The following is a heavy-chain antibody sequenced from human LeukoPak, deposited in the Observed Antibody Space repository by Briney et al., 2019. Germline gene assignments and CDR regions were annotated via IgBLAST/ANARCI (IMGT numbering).Heavy chain of an antibody. CDR2: IYHSGST. J-gene: IGHJ4*02. V-gene: IGHV4-38-2*01. D-gene: IGHD3-3*01. CDR1: GYSISSGYY. CDR3: ARLPFVGYDFWIGYYPTGSYFDY. Sequence: SETMSLTCAVSGYSISSGYYWGWIRQPPGKGLEWIGSIYHSGSTYYNPSPKSRVTISVDTSKNQFSLKLSSVTAAGTAVYYCARLPFVGYDFWIGYYPTGSYFDYWGQGTLVTVSS.